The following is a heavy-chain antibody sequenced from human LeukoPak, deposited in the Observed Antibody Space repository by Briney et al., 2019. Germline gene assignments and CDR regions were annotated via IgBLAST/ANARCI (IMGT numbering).Heavy chain of an antibody. V-gene: IGHV3-74*01. J-gene: IGHJ4*02. CDR3: ARAMLDSSGRDY. D-gene: IGHD3-22*01. Sequence: GGSLRLSCAASGFTFSNYWMNWVRQAPGKGLEWVSRINTDGSNTGYADSVKGRFTISRDNAKNTVYLQINSLRAEDTALYYCARAMLDSSGRDYWGQGTLVTVSS. CDR1: GFTFSNYW. CDR2: INTDGSNT.